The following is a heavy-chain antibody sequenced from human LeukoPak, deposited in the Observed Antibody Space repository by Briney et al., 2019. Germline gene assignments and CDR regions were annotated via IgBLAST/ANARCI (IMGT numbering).Heavy chain of an antibody. V-gene: IGHV3-23*01. CDR1: GFTFSSYA. CDR2: ISGSGGST. D-gene: IGHD3-3*01. J-gene: IGHJ3*02. CDR3: AKDSPYYDFWSGYDAFDI. Sequence: GGSLRLSCAASGFTFSSYAMSWVRQAPGKGLEWVSAISGSGGSTYYADSVKGRFTISRDNSKNTLYLQLNSLRAEDTAVYYCAKDSPYYDFWSGYDAFDIWGQGTMVTVSS.